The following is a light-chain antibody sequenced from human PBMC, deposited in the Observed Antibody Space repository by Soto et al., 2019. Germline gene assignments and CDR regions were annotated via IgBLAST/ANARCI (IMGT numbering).Light chain of an antibody. CDR2: GAS. Sequence: ENVFTQSPNTPSLSPGERATPSCLASHSVTTHLAWFQQRPGQAPRLLIFGASSRATGIPDRFSGSGSGTDFTLTISRLEPEDFAVYYCQQYGRSLPIIFGQGTRLEIK. CDR3: QQYGRSLPII. CDR1: HSVTTH. J-gene: IGKJ5*01. V-gene: IGKV3-20*01.